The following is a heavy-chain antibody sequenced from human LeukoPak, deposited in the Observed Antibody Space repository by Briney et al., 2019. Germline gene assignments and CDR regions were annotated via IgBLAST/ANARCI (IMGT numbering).Heavy chain of an antibody. CDR2: IYYSGSI. CDR1: GYSISSGYY. Sequence: SETLSLTCTVSGYSISSGYYWGWIRPPPGEGLEWGGRIYYSGSIYYDPSLKSRVIISVETYKNKSSLKLRSVTAADTAVYYCAAYDSSGFVGYWGQGTLVTVSS. CDR3: AAYDSSGFVGY. V-gene: IGHV4-38-2*02. J-gene: IGHJ4*02. D-gene: IGHD3-22*01.